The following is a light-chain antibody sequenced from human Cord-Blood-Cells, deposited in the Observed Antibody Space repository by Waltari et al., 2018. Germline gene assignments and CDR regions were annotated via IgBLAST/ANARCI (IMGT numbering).Light chain of an antibody. J-gene: IGKJ1*01. CDR2: AAS. CDR3: QQSYSTPWT. V-gene: IGKV1-39*01. CDR1: QSISSY. Sequence: DLQMTQSPSSPSASLGDSVTITCRASQSISSYLNWYQQKPGKAPKLLIYAASSLQSGVPSRFSGSGSGTDFTLTISSLQPEDFATYYCQQSYSTPWTFGQGTKVEIK.